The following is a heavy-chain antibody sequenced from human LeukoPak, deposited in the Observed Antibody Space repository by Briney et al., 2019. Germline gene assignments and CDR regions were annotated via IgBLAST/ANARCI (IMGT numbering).Heavy chain of an antibody. V-gene: IGHV3-21*01. CDR2: ISSSSSYI. D-gene: IGHD6-13*01. Sequence: NPGGSLRLSCAASGFTFSSYSMNWVRQAPGKGLEWGSSISSSSSYIYYADSVKGRFTISRDNAKNSLYLQMNSLRAEDTAVYYCARDYLLIIAAADTGAFDIWGQGTMVTVSS. CDR1: GFTFSSYS. J-gene: IGHJ3*02. CDR3: ARDYLLIIAAADTGAFDI.